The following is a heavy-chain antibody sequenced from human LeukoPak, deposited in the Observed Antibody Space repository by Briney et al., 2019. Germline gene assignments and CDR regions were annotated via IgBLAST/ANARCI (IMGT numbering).Heavy chain of an antibody. J-gene: IGHJ4*02. V-gene: IGHV4-38-2*02. Sequence: PSETLSLTCTVSGYSISSGYYWGWIRQPPGKGLEWIGSIYHSGSTYYNPSLKSRVTISVDTSKYQFSLKLSSVTAADTAVYYCASSLYGSGSYGINYWGQGTLVTVSS. CDR1: GYSISSGYY. CDR3: ASSLYGSGSYGINY. D-gene: IGHD3-10*01. CDR2: IYHSGST.